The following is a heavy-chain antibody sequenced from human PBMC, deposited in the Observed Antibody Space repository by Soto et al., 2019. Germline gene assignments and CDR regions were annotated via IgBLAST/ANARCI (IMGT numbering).Heavy chain of an antibody. CDR3: AREEWAYYGSGSYYNGYYMDV. J-gene: IGHJ6*03. D-gene: IGHD3-10*01. CDR1: GFTFSSYS. V-gene: IGHV3-48*01. Sequence: EVQLVESGGGLVQPGGSLRLSCAASGFTFSSYSMNWVRQAPGKGLEWVSYISSSSSTIYYADSVKGRFTISRDNAKNSLDLQMNSLRAEDTAVYYCAREEWAYYGSGSYYNGYYMDVWGKGTTVTVSS. CDR2: ISSSSSTI.